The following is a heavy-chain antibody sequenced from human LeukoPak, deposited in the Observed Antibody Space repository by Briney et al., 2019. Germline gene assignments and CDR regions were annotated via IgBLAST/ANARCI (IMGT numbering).Heavy chain of an antibody. CDR3: ARSPLGATSDFDY. CDR2: IDYSGNT. V-gene: IGHV4-39*01. Sequence: SETLSLTCTVSGGSISSSSYYWGWIRQPPGKGLEWIGSIDYSGNTYYNPSLKSRVTISVDTSKNQFSLKLSSVTAADTAVYYCARSPLGATSDFDYWGQGTLVTVSS. CDR1: GGSISSSSYY. D-gene: IGHD1-26*01. J-gene: IGHJ4*02.